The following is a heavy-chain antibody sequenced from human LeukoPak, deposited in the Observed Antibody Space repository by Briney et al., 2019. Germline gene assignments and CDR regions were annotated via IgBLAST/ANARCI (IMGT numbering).Heavy chain of an antibody. D-gene: IGHD3-10*01. J-gene: IGHJ5*02. Sequence: PSETLSLTCAVYGGSFSGYYWSWIRQPPGKGLEWIGEINHSGSTNYNPSLKSRVTISVDTSKNQFSLKLSSVTAADTAVYYCARHGPYGSGSYYNYQQLDWFDPWGQGTLVTVSS. CDR3: ARHGPYGSGSYYNYQQLDWFDP. V-gene: IGHV4-34*01. CDR2: INHSGST. CDR1: GGSFSGYY.